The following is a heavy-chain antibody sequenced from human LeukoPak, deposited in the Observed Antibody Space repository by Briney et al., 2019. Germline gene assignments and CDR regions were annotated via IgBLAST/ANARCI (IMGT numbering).Heavy chain of an antibody. D-gene: IGHD6-13*01. Sequence: PGGSLRLSCAASGFTFSSYSMNWVRQAPGKGLEWVSYISSSSSTIYYADSVKGRFTISRDNAKNSLYLQMNSLRDEDTAVYYCARTGYSSSWYPVPDYWGQGTLVTVSS. CDR3: ARTGYSSSWYPVPDY. CDR2: ISSSSSTI. V-gene: IGHV3-48*02. CDR1: GFTFSSYS. J-gene: IGHJ4*02.